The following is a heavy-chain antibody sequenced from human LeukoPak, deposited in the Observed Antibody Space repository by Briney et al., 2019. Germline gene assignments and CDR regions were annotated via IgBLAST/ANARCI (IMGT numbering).Heavy chain of an antibody. Sequence: ASVTVSCKASGYTFTGYYMHWLRQAPAQGLEWMGWINPNSGGTNYAQKFQGRVTMTRDTSISTAYMELRRLRSDDTAVYYCARARYSSSYTGMDGWGQGTTVTVSS. V-gene: IGHV1-2*02. CDR2: INPNSGGT. J-gene: IGHJ6*02. D-gene: IGHD6-13*01. CDR3: ARARYSSSYTGMDG. CDR1: GYTFTGYY.